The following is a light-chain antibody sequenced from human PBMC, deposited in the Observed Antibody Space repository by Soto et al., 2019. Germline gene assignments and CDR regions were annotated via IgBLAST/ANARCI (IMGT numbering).Light chain of an antibody. Sequence: DIPMTQSPSSLSASVGDRVTITCRASQSISSYLNWYPQKPGKAPTLLIYAASSLQSGGPSMFSGSGSWTDFTLTISSLQPEDFATYYCQHSYSTPLTFGGGTKVEI. CDR2: AAS. J-gene: IGKJ4*01. CDR1: QSISSY. V-gene: IGKV1-39*01. CDR3: QHSYSTPLT.